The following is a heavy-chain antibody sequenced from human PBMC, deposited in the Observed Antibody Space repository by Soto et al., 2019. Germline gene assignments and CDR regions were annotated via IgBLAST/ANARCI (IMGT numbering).Heavy chain of an antibody. V-gene: IGHV4-4*09. CDR1: GGSISGYH. CDR3: ARLLGTAVFDH. CDR2: IYPSGST. J-gene: IGHJ4*02. Sequence: QVQLRESGPGLVKASETLSLTCTVSGGSISGYHWSWIRQTPGEGLEWIGKIYPSGSTDYNPSLNSPVIISADTSKNQVSLKLSPVTAADTAIYYCARLLGTAVFDHWGQGTLVTVSS. D-gene: IGHD2-21*02.